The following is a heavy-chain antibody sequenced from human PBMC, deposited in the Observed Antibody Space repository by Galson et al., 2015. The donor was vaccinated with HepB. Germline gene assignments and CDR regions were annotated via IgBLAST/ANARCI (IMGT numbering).Heavy chain of an antibody. CDR2: IYYSGST. V-gene: IGHV4-39*01. Sequence: SETLSLTCTVSGGSISSSSYYWGWIRQPPGKGLEWVGSIYYSGSTYYNPSLKSRVTISVDTSKNQFSLKLSSVTAADTAVYYCARQNTYSSSWPIDYWGQGTLVTVSS. CDR1: GGSISSSSYY. CDR3: ARQNTYSSSWPIDY. J-gene: IGHJ4*02. D-gene: IGHD6-13*01.